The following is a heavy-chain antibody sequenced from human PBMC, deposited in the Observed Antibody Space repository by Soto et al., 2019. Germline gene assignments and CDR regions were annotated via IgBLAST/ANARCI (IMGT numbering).Heavy chain of an antibody. V-gene: IGHV3-9*01. D-gene: IGHD6-13*01. J-gene: IGHJ2*01. CDR3: AKDQAYSTSSYGYVAL. CDR1: GFTFDDYA. Sequence: EVQLVESGGGLVQPGRSLRLSCAASGFTFDDYAMHWVRQPPGKGLEWVSGITWNSGTIGYADSVKGRFTISRDNAKNXLYPQMTSLRPEDTALYYCAKDQAYSTSSYGYVALWGRGTLVTVSS. CDR2: ITWNSGTI.